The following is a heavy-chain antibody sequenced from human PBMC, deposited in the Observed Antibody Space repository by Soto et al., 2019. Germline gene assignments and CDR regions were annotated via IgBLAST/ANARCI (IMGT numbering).Heavy chain of an antibody. CDR1: GGTFSDYA. V-gene: IGHV1-69*01. J-gene: IGHJ4*02. Sequence: QVQLVQSGAEVKKPGSSVKVSCEASGGTFSDYAFSWVRQAPGQRLEWMGGIVPIHGMKSYAQNFQGRVTLTADESTRRVYMELSGLTSKDTAVYYCAKDRGTQMMLAVWDSWGQGTQVTVSS. CDR3: AKDRGTQMMLAVWDS. D-gene: IGHD3-16*01. CDR2: IVPIHGMK.